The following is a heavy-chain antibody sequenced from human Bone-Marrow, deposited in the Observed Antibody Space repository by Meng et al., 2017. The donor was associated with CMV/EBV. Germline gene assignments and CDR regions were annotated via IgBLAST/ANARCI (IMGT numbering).Heavy chain of an antibody. CDR1: GFTFSSYW. J-gene: IGHJ4*02. V-gene: IGHV3-74*01. CDR2: INSDGSST. Sequence: GESLKISCAASGFTFSSYWMHWGRQAPGKGLVWVSGINSDGSSTSYADSVKGRFTISRDNAKNTLYLQMNSLRAEDTAVYYCARVVRNVRSGYSFDYWGQGTLVTVSS. CDR3: ARVVRNVRSGYSFDY. D-gene: IGHD3-3*01.